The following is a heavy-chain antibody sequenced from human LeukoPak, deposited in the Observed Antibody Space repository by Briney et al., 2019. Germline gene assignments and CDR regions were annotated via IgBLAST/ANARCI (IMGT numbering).Heavy chain of an antibody. V-gene: IGHV4-34*01. J-gene: IGHJ4*02. CDR3: ARGSPDIVVVPAAIRRGMEDY. CDR1: GGSFSTYY. CDR2: INHSGST. D-gene: IGHD2-2*02. Sequence: PSETLSLTCAVYGGSFSTYYWSWIRQPPGKGLEWIGEINHSGSTNYNPSLKSRVTISVDTSKNQFSLKLSSVTAADTAVYYCARGSPDIVVVPAAIRRGMEDYWGQGTLVTVSS.